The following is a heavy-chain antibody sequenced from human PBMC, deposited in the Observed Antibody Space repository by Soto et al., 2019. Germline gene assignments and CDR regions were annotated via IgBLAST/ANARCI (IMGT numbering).Heavy chain of an antibody. CDR3: GGSYGSGSPYYMDV. D-gene: IGHD3-10*01. Sequence: EVQLVESGGGLVQPGGSLRLSCAASGFTFSSYSMNWVRQAPGKGLEWVSYISSSSSTIYYADSVKGRFTISRDNAKNSLDLQMNSLRAEDTAVYYCGGSYGSGSPYYMDVWGKGTTVTVSS. V-gene: IGHV3-48*01. CDR2: ISSSSSTI. J-gene: IGHJ6*03. CDR1: GFTFSSYS.